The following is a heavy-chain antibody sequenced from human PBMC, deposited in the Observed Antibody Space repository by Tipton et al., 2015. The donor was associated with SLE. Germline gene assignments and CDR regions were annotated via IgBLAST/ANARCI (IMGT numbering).Heavy chain of an antibody. CDR1: GDSISSHY. CDR2: IYYSGST. CDR3: ARESGYDWGDFDY. D-gene: IGHD5-12*01. Sequence: LRLSCTVSGDSISSHYWSWIRQPPGKGLQWIGCIYYSGSTNYNPSLKSRVTISVDTSKNQFSLKLSSVTAADTAVYYCARESGYDWGDFDYWGQGTLVTVSS. J-gene: IGHJ4*02. V-gene: IGHV4-59*11.